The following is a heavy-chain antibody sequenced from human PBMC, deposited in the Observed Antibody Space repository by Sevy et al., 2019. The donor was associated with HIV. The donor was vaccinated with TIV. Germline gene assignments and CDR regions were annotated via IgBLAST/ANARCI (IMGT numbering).Heavy chain of an antibody. CDR3: ARESWLGADDAADI. V-gene: IGHV3-7*01. J-gene: IGHJ3*02. D-gene: IGHD6-25*01. Sequence: GESLKISCAASAFTLRDYYMTWIRQAPGKGLEWVANIKGDGSEAFYAESVRGRFTIFRDNAKNSVLLEMRSLRDEDTATYYCARESWLGADDAADIWGQGTLVTVSS. CDR2: IKGDGSEA. CDR1: AFTLRDYY.